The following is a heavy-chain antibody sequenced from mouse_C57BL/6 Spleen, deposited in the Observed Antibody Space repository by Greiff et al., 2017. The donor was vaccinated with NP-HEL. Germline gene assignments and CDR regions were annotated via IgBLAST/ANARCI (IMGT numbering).Heavy chain of an antibody. CDR2: IYPSDSET. CDR3: ARLLRGY. Sequence: QVQLQQPGAELVRPGSSVKLSCKASGYTFTSYWMAWVKPRPGQGLEWIGNIYPSDSETHYNQKFKDKATLTVDKSSSTAYMQLSSLTAEDSAVYYCARLLRGYWGQGTTLTVSS. J-gene: IGHJ2*01. CDR1: GYTFTSYW. V-gene: IGHV1-61*01. D-gene: IGHD2-1*01.